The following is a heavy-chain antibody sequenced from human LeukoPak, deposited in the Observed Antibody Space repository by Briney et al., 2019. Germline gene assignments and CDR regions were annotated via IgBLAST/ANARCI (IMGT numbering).Heavy chain of an antibody. V-gene: IGHV1-18*01. D-gene: IGHD4-11*01. CDR2: INAYNGNT. CDR1: GYTFTRYG. CDR3: ARDMGPNWDYSNSHFDY. J-gene: IGHJ4*02. Sequence: GASVKVSCKASGYTFTRYGISWVRQAPGQGLEGMGCINAYNGNTNYAQKLQGRVTMTTDTSTSTAYMELRSLRSDDTAVYYCARDMGPNWDYSNSHFDYWGQGTLVTVSS.